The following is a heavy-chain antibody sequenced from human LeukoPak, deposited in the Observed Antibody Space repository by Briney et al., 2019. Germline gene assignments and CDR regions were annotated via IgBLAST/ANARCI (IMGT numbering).Heavy chain of an antibody. CDR2: TYTSGST. CDR3: ARAGLKGKRNWFDP. V-gene: IGHV4-4*07. CDR1: GGSISSYY. Sequence: PSETLSLTCTVSGGSISSYYWSWIRQPAGKGLEWIGRTYTSGSTNYNPSLKSRVTMSVDTSKNQFSLKLSSVTAADTAVYYCARAGLKGKRNWFDPWGQGTLVTVSS. D-gene: IGHD2-8*01. J-gene: IGHJ5*02.